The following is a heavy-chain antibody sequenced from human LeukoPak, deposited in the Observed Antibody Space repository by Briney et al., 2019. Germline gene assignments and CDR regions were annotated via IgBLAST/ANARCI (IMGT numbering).Heavy chain of an antibody. V-gene: IGHV4-59*11. D-gene: IGHD2-2*01. CDR2: IYYSGST. CDR1: GGSISSHY. J-gene: IGHJ5*02. CDR3: ATLYCSSTSCSGSFDP. Sequence: SETLSLTCTVSGGSISSHYWSWIRQPPGKGLEWIGYIYYSGSTNYNPSLESRVTISVDTSKNQFSLKLSSVTAADTAVYYCATLYCSSTSCSGSFDPWGQGTLVTVSS.